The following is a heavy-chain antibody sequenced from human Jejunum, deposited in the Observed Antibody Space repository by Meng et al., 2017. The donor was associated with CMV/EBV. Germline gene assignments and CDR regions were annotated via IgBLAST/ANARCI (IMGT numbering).Heavy chain of an antibody. CDR2: IYSNDAK. V-gene: IGHV2-5*01. Sequence: FPGFSLSARGVGVGCLRQPPGKALEWLALIYSNDAKRSSPSLKSRLTITKDTSKTQVVLTMTNMDPVDTATYFCAHSLYGASPLVDYWGQGTLVTVSS. CDR3: AHSLYGASPLVDY. J-gene: IGHJ4*02. D-gene: IGHD4/OR15-4a*01. CDR1: GFSLSARGVG.